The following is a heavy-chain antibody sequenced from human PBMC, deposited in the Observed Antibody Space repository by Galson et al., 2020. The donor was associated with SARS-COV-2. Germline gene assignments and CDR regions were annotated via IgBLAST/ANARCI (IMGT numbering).Heavy chain of an antibody. D-gene: IGHD3-9*01. CDR1: GGSISSSNYY. J-gene: IGHJ4*02. CDR3: ARQILTGYYSFYYFDF. Sequence: SETLSLTCTVSGGSISSSNYYWGWVRQPPGEGLEWIGSIYYTESNYYNPSLTSRVTMSVDTSRNQFSLKLSSVTAADTAVYYCARQILTGYYSFYYFDFWVQGTLVSGSS. V-gene: IGHV4-39*01. CDR2: IYYTESN.